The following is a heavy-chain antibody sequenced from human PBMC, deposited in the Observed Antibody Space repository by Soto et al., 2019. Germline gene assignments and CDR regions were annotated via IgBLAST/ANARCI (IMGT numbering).Heavy chain of an antibody. J-gene: IGHJ4*02. V-gene: IGHV1-3*01. CDR3: AIFGGSVSG. D-gene: IGHD3-10*01. CDR2: INAGNDNI. CDR1: GYTFTRYT. Sequence: SVKVSCKASGYTFTRYTMYWVRQAPGQRLECMGWINAGNDNIKYSQKFQGRVTITTDTSASTAYMDLTSLRSEDTAVYYCAIFGGSVSGWGQGTLVTVSS.